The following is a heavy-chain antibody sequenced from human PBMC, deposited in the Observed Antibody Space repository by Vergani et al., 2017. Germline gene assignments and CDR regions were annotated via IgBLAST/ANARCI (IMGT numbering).Heavy chain of an antibody. D-gene: IGHD3-10*01. J-gene: IGHJ4*02. V-gene: IGHV5-51*01. Sequence: EVQLVQSGAEVKKPGESLKISCKGSGYSFTSYWIGWVRQMPGKGLEWMGIIYPGDSDTRYSPSFQGQVTISADKSISTAYLQWSSLKASDTAMYYCARGGLITMVRGVTNWAFDYWGQGTLVTVSS. CDR2: IYPGDSDT. CDR3: ARGGLITMVRGVTNWAFDY. CDR1: GYSFTSYW.